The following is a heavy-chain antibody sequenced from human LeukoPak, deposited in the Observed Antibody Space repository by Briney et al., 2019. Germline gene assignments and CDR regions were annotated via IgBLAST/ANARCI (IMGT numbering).Heavy chain of an antibody. CDR1: GFTFSGYG. V-gene: IGHV3-21*01. D-gene: IGHD6-13*01. J-gene: IGHJ6*02. CDR2: ISSMSDYI. CDR3: ARDRGRSSWFDGMDV. Sequence: EGSLRVSCAASGFTFSGYGMNWVRQAPGKGLEWVSSISSMSDYIYYADSLKGRFTISRDNAKNSMYLKMNSLRAEDTDVYYCARDRGRSSWFDGMDVWGQGTTVTVSS.